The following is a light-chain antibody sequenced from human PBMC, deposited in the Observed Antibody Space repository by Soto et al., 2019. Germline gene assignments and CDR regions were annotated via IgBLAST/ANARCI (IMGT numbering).Light chain of an antibody. J-gene: IGKJ2*01. CDR2: KVS. V-gene: IGKV2-30*01. CDR3: MQGTHWPPT. Sequence: DVVMTQSPLSLPVTLGQPASISCRSSQSLVYSDGNTYLNWFQQRPGQSPRSLIYKVSNRDSGXXXXXXXXXXXXXXXXXXXRVEAEDVGVYYCMQGTHWPPTFGQWTKLEIK. CDR1: QSLVYSDGNTY.